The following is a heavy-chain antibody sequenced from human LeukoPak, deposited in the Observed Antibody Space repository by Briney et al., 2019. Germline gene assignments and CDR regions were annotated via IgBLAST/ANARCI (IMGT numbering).Heavy chain of an antibody. CDR2: IYHSGST. CDR3: ARGSYYYDSSGEFDY. J-gene: IGHJ4*02. V-gene: IGHV4-38-2*02. D-gene: IGHD3-22*01. Sequence: SETLSLTCTVSGYSISSGYYWGWIRQPPGKGLEWIGSIYHSGSTYYNPSLKSRVTISVDTSKNQFSLKLSSVTAADTAVYYCARGSYYYDSSGEFDYWGQGTLVTVSS. CDR1: GYSISSGYY.